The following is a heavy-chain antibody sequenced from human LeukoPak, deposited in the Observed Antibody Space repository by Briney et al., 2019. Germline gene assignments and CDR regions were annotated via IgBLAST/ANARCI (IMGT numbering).Heavy chain of an antibody. D-gene: IGHD2-2*01. CDR3: ARDRYFQY. J-gene: IGHJ1*01. CDR1: GFIYSHYG. Sequence: GGSLRLSCAASGFIYSHYGMHWVRQAPGKGLEWVANIKQDGTEKHYVDSVKGRFTISRDNAKNSLHLQMNSLRDEDTAVYYCARDRYFQYWGQGNLVIVSS. V-gene: IGHV3-7*01. CDR2: IKQDGTEK.